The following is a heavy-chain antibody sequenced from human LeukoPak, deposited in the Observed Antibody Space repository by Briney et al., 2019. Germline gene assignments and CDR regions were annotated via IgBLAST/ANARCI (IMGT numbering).Heavy chain of an antibody. CDR1: GGSISNYY. CDR2: IYYTGST. CDR3: ASHSVAVLPIATFDY. D-gene: IGHD2-2*01. J-gene: IGHJ4*02. V-gene: IGHV4-59*01. Sequence: SETLSLTCTVSGGSISNYYWTWIRQLPGKGLEWIGYIYYTGSTNYNPSLKSRVTISLDTPKNQFSLKLSSVTAADTALYFCASHSVAVLPIATFDYWGQGTLVTVSS.